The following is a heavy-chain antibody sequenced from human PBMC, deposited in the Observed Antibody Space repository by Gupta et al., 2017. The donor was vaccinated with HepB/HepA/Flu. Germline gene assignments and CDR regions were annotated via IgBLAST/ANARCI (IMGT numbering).Heavy chain of an antibody. CDR1: GGSINTNNYY. V-gene: IGHV4-39*01. J-gene: IGHJ5*02. Sequence: QLQLQESGPGLVKPSETLSLPCTVSGGSINTNNYYWGWIRQAPGKGLEWIGTIYSGGTTYYNPALKSRVAISEDTSKNQFSLNLRSVTAADTAIYYCAGGEALAGGNWFDPWGQGTLVTVSS. CDR2: IYSGGTT. D-gene: IGHD6-19*01. CDR3: AGGEALAGGNWFDP.